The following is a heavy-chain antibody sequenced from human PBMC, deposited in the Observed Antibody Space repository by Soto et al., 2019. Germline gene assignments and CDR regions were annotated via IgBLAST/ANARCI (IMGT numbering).Heavy chain of an antibody. CDR1: GGSISSSSCY. J-gene: IGHJ4*02. D-gene: IGHD2-2*01. Sequence: SETLSLTCTVSGGSISSSSCYWGWIRQPPGKGLEWIGSIYYSGSTYYNPSLKSRVTISVDTSKNQFSLKLSSVTAADTAVYYCARRGYCSSTSCQAGLEFDYWGQGTLVTVSS. CDR3: ARRGYCSSTSCQAGLEFDY. CDR2: IYYSGST. V-gene: IGHV4-39*01.